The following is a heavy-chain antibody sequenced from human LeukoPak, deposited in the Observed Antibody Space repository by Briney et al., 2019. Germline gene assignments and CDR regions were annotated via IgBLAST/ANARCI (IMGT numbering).Heavy chain of an antibody. D-gene: IGHD6-19*01. CDR3: ARDGSSGWYWVDY. Sequence: GGSLRLSCAASGFTFSSYGMHWVRQAPGKGLEWVAVIWYDGSNKYYADSVRGRFTISRDNSKNTLYLQMNSLRAEDTAVYYCARDGSSGWYWVDYWGQGTLVTVSS. CDR1: GFTFSSYG. V-gene: IGHV3-33*01. J-gene: IGHJ4*02. CDR2: IWYDGSNK.